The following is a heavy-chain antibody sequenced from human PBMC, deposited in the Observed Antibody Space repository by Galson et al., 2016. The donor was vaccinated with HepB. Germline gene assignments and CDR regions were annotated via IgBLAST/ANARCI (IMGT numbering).Heavy chain of an antibody. Sequence: SLRLSCAASGFTFSTYAMHWVRQAPGKGLEWVALISYDGSNKSYADPVKGRFTISRDNSKNTLYLQMNSLRAEDTAVYYCAREDSSGYYYFDYWGQGTLVTVSS. V-gene: IGHV3-30*04. CDR1: GFTFSTYA. CDR3: AREDSSGYYYFDY. D-gene: IGHD3-22*01. J-gene: IGHJ4*02. CDR2: ISYDGSNK.